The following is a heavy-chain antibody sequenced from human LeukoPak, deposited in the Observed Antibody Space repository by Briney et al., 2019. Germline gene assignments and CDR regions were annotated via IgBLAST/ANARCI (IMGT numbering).Heavy chain of an antibody. CDR1: GGSFSGYY. CDR2: INHSGST. CDR3: AKERAYYDYVWGSEGVDY. Sequence: SGTLSLTCAVYGGSFSGYYWSWIRQPPGKGLEWIGEINHSGSTNYNPSLKSRVTISVDTSKNQFSLKLSSVTAADTAVYYCAKERAYYDYVWGSEGVDYWGQGTLVTVSS. J-gene: IGHJ4*02. D-gene: IGHD3-16*01. V-gene: IGHV4-34*01.